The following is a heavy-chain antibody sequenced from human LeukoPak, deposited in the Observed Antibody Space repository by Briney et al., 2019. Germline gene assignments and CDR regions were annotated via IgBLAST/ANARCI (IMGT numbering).Heavy chain of an antibody. Sequence: GGSLRLSSAASGFTFSNSAMSSVPEAPGTGLKNGSTLSGSSITTYYADSVKVQFTISRDNYKNTLYLQMNTLRAEDTAVYYCAKGIYSSGWSYFDYWGHGTLVTVSS. CDR2: LSGSSITT. CDR1: GFTFSNSA. CDR3: AKGIYSSGWSYFDY. D-gene: IGHD6-19*01. V-gene: IGHV3-23*01. J-gene: IGHJ4*01.